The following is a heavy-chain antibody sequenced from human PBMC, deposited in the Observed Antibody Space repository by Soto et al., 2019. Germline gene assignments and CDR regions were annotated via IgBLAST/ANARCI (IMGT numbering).Heavy chain of an antibody. D-gene: IGHD1-26*01. CDR3: TTDVGDF. J-gene: IGHJ4*02. V-gene: IGHV3-15*07. CDR2: IKTKTDGGTA. Sequence: GGSLRLSCAASGFTFDDASMNWIRQSPGKGLEWVGRIKTKTDGGTADYAALVKGRFSISREDSTNTLFLQMDSLRTDDTAVYYCTTDVGDFWGQGTLVTVSS. CDR1: GFTFDDAS.